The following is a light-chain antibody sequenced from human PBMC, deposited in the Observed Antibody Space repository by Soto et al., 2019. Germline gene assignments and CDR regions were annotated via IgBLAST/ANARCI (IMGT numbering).Light chain of an antibody. CDR1: ISNIGSNT. J-gene: IGLJ3*02. Sequence: QSVLTQPPSASGTPGQRVTISCSGSISNIGSNTVNWYQQLPGTAPKLLIYSNYQRPSGVPDRFSGSKSGTSASLAISGLQSEDEADYYCAAWDDSLNGWVLGGGTKLTVL. CDR2: SNY. CDR3: AAWDDSLNGWV. V-gene: IGLV1-44*01.